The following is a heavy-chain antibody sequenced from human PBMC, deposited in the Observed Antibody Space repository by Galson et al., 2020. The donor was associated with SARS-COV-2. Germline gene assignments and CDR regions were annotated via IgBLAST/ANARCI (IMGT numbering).Heavy chain of an antibody. CDR2: VSGSGDTT. J-gene: IGHJ4*02. Sequence: GESLKISCAASGFTFSTYSMNWVRQAPGKGLEWVSLVSGSGDTTNYADSVKGRFTISRDNSKNTIYVLMNSLRAEDTAVYYCAKGSCTNGMCYTDYWGQGTLVTVSS. V-gene: IGHV3-23*01. CDR3: AKGSCTNGMCYTDY. CDR1: GFTFSTYS. D-gene: IGHD2-8*01.